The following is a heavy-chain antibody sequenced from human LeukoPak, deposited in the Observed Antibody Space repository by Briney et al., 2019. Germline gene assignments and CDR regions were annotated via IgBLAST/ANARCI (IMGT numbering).Heavy chain of an antibody. J-gene: IGHJ4*02. CDR1: GGSISSYY. Sequence: SETLSLTCTASGGSISSYYWNWIRQPPGKGLEWVGYIYYSGSTNYNPSLKSRVTISVDTSKNQFSLKLSSVTAADTAVYYCARGGPGDSSGYYYAYWGQGTLVTVSS. V-gene: IGHV4-59*01. D-gene: IGHD3-22*01. CDR2: IYYSGST. CDR3: ARGGPGDSSGYYYAY.